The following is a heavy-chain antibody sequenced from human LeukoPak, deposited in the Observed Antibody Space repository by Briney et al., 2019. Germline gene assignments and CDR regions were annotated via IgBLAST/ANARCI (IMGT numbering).Heavy chain of an antibody. CDR1: GGCISSYY. D-gene: IGHD2-2*01. Sequence: PSETLSLTCTVSGGCISSYYWSWIRQPPGKGLEWIGYIYYSGSTNYNPYLKSRVTLSVDTSKNQFSLKLSSVTAADTAVYYCARGGHSTPHWYFDLWGRGTLVTVSS. J-gene: IGHJ2*01. CDR3: ARGGHSTPHWYFDL. V-gene: IGHV4-59*01. CDR2: IYYSGST.